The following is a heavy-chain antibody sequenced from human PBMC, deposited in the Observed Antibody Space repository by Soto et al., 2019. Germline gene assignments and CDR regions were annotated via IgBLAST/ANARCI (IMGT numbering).Heavy chain of an antibody. J-gene: IGHJ5*02. D-gene: IGHD3-22*01. CDR1: GGSISSYY. CDR3: ARGYDSSSYYHSWFDP. V-gene: IGHV4-59*01. CDR2: IYYSGST. Sequence: LSLTCTVSGGSISSYYWSWIRQPPGKGLEWIGYIYYSGSTNYNPSLKSRVTISVDTSKNQFSLKLSAVTAADTAVYYCARGYDSSSYYHSWFDPWGQGTLVTVSS.